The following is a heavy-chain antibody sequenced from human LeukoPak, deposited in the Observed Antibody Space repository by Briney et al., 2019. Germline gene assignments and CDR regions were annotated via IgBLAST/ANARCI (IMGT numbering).Heavy chain of an antibody. J-gene: IGHJ3*02. V-gene: IGHV1-2*02. Sequence: ASVTLSCKASGYTFTGYYMHWVRQAPGQGLEWMGWINPNSGGTNYAQKFQGRFTMTRDTSISTAYMELSRLRSDDTAVYYCARPYSSGWLGASDAFDIWGQGKVVTVSS. CDR2: INPNSGGT. CDR1: GYTFTGYY. CDR3: ARPYSSGWLGASDAFDI. D-gene: IGHD6-19*01.